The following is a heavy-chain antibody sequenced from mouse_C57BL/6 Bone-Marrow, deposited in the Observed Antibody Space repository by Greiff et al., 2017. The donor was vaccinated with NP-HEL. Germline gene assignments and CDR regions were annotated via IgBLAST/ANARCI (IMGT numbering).Heavy chain of an antibody. CDR2: IRSKSNNYAT. D-gene: IGHD2-2*01. CDR3: VRHEAGYGYDNAMDY. CDR1: GFSFNTYA. Sequence: DVQLVESGGGLVQPKGSLKLSCAASGFSFNTYAMNWVRQAPGKGLEWVARIRSKSNNYATYYADSVKDRFTISRDDSESMLYLQMNNLKTEDTAMYYCVRHEAGYGYDNAMDYWGQGTSVTVSS. J-gene: IGHJ4*01. V-gene: IGHV10-1*01.